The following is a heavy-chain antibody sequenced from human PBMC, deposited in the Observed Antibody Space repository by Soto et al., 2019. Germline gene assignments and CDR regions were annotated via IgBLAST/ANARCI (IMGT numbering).Heavy chain of an antibody. D-gene: IGHD2-21*02. J-gene: IGHJ5*02. CDR1: GFNFSNHW. V-gene: IGHV3-74*01. CDR2: ITSDGKSK. CDR3: ARESGDWPLNWFDP. Sequence: GGSLRLSCAASGFNFSNHWMHWVRQRPAEGLVWVSRITSDGKSKAYAESVKGRFAISRDNAKNTLYLQMNGLAAEDTAVYYCARESGDWPLNWFDPWGQGTLVTVSS.